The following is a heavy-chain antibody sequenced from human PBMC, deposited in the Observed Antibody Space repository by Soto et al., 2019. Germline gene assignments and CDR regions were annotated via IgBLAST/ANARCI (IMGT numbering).Heavy chain of an antibody. V-gene: IGHV4-4*02. Sequence: QVQLQESGPGLVKPSGTLSLTCAVSGGSISSSNWWSWVRQPPGKGLEWIGEIFPNGNTYSNPSLTGRVTMSVDKSKNQFSLSLHSVTAADTAVYYCASRTYAMDVWGQGTTVTVSS. CDR1: GGSISSSNW. J-gene: IGHJ6*02. CDR2: IFPNGNT. CDR3: ASRTYAMDV.